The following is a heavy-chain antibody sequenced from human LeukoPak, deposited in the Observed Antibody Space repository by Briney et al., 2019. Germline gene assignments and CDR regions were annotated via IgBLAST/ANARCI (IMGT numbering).Heavy chain of an antibody. CDR1: GGTFSRYA. CDR2: IIPIFGTA. J-gene: IGHJ6*04. CDR3: ARSRGNYDILTGSMDYYYYGMDV. D-gene: IGHD3-9*01. Sequence: SVKVSYKSSGGTFSRYAISWVRQAPGQGLEWMGGIIPIFGTANYAQKFQGRVTITADESTSTAYMELSSLRSEDTAVYYCARSRGNYDILTGSMDYYYYGMDVWGKGTTVTVSS. V-gene: IGHV1-69*13.